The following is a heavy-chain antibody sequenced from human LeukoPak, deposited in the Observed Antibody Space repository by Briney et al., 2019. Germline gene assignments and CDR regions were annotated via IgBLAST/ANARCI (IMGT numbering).Heavy chain of an antibody. J-gene: IGHJ4*02. D-gene: IGHD3-10*01. CDR3: ARAKSFGSGTHALDY. CDR2: MYYTGSS. Sequence: PSETLSLTCTVSGGSISSYYWSWIRQPPGKGLEWIGYMYYTGSSNYNPSLKGRVTISLDTSNSQLALKLSSVTAADTAVYYCARAKSFGSGTHALDYWGQGTLVTVSS. CDR1: GGSISSYY. V-gene: IGHV4-59*01.